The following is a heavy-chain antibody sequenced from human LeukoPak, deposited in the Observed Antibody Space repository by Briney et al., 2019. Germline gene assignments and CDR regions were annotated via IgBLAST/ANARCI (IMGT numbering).Heavy chain of an antibody. CDR3: AREVMDNLRFDY. CDR1: GYTFTSYY. D-gene: IGHD1-14*01. Sequence: AASVKVSCKASGYTFTSYYMHWVRQAAGQGLEWMGIINPSGGDTSYAQKFQGRLTMTRDTSTNTVYMELTSLRSEDTAVYYCAREVMDNLRFDYWGQGTLVTVSS. CDR2: INPSGGDT. J-gene: IGHJ4*02. V-gene: IGHV1-46*01.